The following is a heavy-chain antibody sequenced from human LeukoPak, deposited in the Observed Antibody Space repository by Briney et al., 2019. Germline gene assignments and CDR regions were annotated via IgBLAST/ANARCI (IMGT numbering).Heavy chain of an antibody. Sequence: GGSLRLSCAASGFTFSSYWMSWVRQAPGKGLEWVSVIYSGGSTYYADSVKGRFTISRDNSKNTLYLQMNSLRAEDTAVYYCARESIAAHSYYYMDVWGKGTTVTVSS. V-gene: IGHV3-53*01. D-gene: IGHD6-6*01. CDR3: ARESIAAHSYYYMDV. CDR2: IYSGGST. J-gene: IGHJ6*03. CDR1: GFTFSSYW.